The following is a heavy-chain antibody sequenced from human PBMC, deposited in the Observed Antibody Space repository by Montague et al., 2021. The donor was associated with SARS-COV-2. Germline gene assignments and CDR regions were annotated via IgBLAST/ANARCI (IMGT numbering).Heavy chain of an antibody. CDR3: ARGMIRGVTTPFDY. Sequence: SETLSLTCSISSGSIISSGYYWGWIRQPPGKELEWVGNIYCSGTTYYNPSLQSRGTISVDTSKNHLSLRLSSVTAADTAVYFCARGMIRGVTTPFDYWGQGSKVTVSS. J-gene: IGHJ4*02. CDR1: SGSIISSGYY. V-gene: IGHV4-39*02. D-gene: IGHD3-10*01. CDR2: IYCSGTT.